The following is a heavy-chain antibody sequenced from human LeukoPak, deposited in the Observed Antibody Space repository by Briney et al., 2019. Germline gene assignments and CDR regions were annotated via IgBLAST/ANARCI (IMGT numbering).Heavy chain of an antibody. CDR3: ARRVEQWLGLYYYYYMDV. Sequence: PGASAKVSCKASGYTFTSYDINWVRQATGQGLEWMGWMNPNSGNTGYAQKFQGRVTMTRNTSISTAYMELSSLRSEDTAVYYCARRVEQWLGLYYYYYMDVWGKGTTVTISS. D-gene: IGHD6-19*01. J-gene: IGHJ6*03. CDR2: MNPNSGNT. V-gene: IGHV1-8*01. CDR1: GYTFTSYD.